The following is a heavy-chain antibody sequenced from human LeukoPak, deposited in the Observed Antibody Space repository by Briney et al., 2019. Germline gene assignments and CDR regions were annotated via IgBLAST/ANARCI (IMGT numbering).Heavy chain of an antibody. CDR3: ARRMRGFDP. CDR1: GNSISSFF. V-gene: IGHV4-59*12. CDR2: ISYSGST. J-gene: IGHJ5*02. Sequence: SETLSLTCTVSGNSISSFFWSWIRQPPGKGLEWIGYISYSGSTNYNPSLKSRVTISVDTSKNQFSLKLSSVTAADTAVYYCARRMRGFDPWGQGTLVTVSS.